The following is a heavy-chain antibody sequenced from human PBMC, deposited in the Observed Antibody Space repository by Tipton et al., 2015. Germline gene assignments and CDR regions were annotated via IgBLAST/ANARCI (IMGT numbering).Heavy chain of an antibody. CDR2: ISQSGNT. V-gene: IGHV4-4*02. CDR1: GASISSTNW. J-gene: IGHJ4*02. D-gene: IGHD4-17*01. Sequence: TLSLTCTVSGASISSTNWWTWVRQPPGKGLEWIGEISQSGNTNYNPSLKSRVTISADKSKNQFSLNLKSVTAADTAVYYCARSRYTVTPDSWGQGTLVTVSS. CDR3: ARSRYTVTPDS.